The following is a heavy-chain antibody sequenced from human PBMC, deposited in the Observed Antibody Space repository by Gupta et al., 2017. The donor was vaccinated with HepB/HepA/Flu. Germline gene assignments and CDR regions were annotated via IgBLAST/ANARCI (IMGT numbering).Heavy chain of an antibody. D-gene: IGHD3-10*01. J-gene: IGHJ4*02. CDR2: VNPRGGGI. CDR1: GYTFMRYF. CDR3: AREFDRTCYFDH. Sequence: QVQLVQSGAEVKKPGASVKVSCKTSGYTFMRYFIHWVRQAPGQGLEWVGRVNPRGGGIHYEQEFRDRVAVTRDTSTSTVDMELSSLISDDTAVEYCAREFDRTCYFDHWGQGTRVSVSS. V-gene: IGHV1-46*01.